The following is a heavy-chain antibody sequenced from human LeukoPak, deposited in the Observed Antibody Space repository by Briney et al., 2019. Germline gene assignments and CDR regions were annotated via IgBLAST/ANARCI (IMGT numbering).Heavy chain of an antibody. D-gene: IGHD3-10*02. Sequence: SETLSLTCTVSGCFVSGGSYYWSWIRQPPGKGLEWIGYIYYSGSTNYNPSLKSRVTISVDTSKNQFSLKLSSVTAADTAVYYCATTRRGVTMVGSYYYGMDVWGKETTVTVSS. CDR3: ATTRRGVTMVGSYYYGMDV. V-gene: IGHV4-61*01. J-gene: IGHJ6*04. CDR2: IYYSGST. CDR1: GCFVSGGSYY.